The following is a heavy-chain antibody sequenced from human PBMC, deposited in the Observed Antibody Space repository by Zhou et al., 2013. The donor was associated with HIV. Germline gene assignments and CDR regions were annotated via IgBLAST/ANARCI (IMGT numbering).Heavy chain of an antibody. CDR3: ARGPYMDYYDSPSYYSYMDV. D-gene: IGHD3-22*01. CDR2: ISAYNGNT. CDR1: GYTFTSYG. Sequence: QVQLVQSGAEVKKPGASVKVSCKASGYTFTSYGISWVRQAPGQGLEWMGWISAYNGNTKYTQKLQGRVTMTTDTSITTAYMELSRLRSDDTAVYYCARGPYMDYYDSPSYYSYMDVWGNGTTVTVSS. J-gene: IGHJ6*03. V-gene: IGHV1-18*01.